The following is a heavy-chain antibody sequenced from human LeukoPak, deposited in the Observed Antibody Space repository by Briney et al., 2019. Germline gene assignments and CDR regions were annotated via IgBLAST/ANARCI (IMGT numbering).Heavy chain of an antibody. J-gene: IGHJ4*02. CDR2: INWNGGST. Sequence: LRLSCAASGFTFDDYGKSWVRQAPGKGLEWFSGINWNGGSTVYADSAKGRFTISRDNAKNSLYLQMNSLRAEDTALYYCARRAVAGEFGLIDYWGQGTLVTVSS. D-gene: IGHD6-19*01. CDR1: GFTFDDYG. CDR3: ARRAVAGEFGLIDY. V-gene: IGHV3-20*04.